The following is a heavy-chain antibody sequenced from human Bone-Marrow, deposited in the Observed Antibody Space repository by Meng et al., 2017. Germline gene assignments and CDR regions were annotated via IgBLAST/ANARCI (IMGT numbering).Heavy chain of an antibody. V-gene: IGHV3-73*01. D-gene: IGHD6-19*01. CDR2: IETKYSSYAT. CDR1: GVSFSGSH. Sequence: GGSLRLSCVVSGVSFSGSHIHWVRQTAEKGLEWIGRIETKYSSYATSYAASVRGRFTISRDDSINTAYLQMNSLKTEDTALYYCTIYTSGHIRGQGTMVTVSS. J-gene: IGHJ3*02. CDR3: TIYTSGHI.